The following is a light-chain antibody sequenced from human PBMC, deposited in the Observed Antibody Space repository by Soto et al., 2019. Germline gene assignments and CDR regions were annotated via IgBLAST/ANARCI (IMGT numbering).Light chain of an antibody. CDR3: QQYNNWWT. J-gene: IGKJ1*01. V-gene: IGKV3-15*01. CDR2: GAS. Sequence: EIVTTQSPATLSVSTGERATLSCRASQSVSSNLAWYQQKPGQAPRLLIYGASTRATGIPARFSGSGSGTEFTLTISSLQSEDFAVYYCQQYNNWWTFGQGTKVDI. CDR1: QSVSSN.